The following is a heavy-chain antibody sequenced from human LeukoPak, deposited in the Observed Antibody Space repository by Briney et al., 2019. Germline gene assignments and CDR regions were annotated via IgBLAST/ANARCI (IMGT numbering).Heavy chain of an antibody. CDR1: GFTFSSYA. CDR2: ISYDGSNK. CDR3: ARDFWDIVVVPAAPHYYFDY. V-gene: IGHV3-30-3*01. J-gene: IGHJ4*02. D-gene: IGHD2-2*01. Sequence: GRSLRLSCAASGFTFSSYAMHWVRQAPGKGLEWVAVISYDGSNKYYADSVKGRFTISRGNSKNTLYLQMNSLRAEDTAVYYCARDFWDIVVVPAAPHYYFDYWGQGTLVTVSS.